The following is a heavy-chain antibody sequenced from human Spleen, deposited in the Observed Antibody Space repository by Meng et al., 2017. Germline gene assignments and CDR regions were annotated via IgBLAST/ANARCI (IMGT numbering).Heavy chain of an antibody. J-gene: IGHJ4*02. V-gene: IGHV3-30*03. CDR1: GFVFSASTYG. CDR2: ISNDGGIK. CDR3: ARWNGNTAYDY. D-gene: IGHD1/OR15-1a*01. Sequence: QVQLVEPGGGGVQPGRSLRLSCAASGFVFSASTYGMHWVRQAPGKGLEWVTLISNDGGIKYYTDSVKGRFTISRDNSKNTLYLQMNSLRADDTAVYYCARWNGNTAYDYWGQGTLVTVSS.